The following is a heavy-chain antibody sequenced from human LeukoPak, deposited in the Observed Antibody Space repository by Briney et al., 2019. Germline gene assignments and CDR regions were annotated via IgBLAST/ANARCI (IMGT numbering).Heavy chain of an antibody. CDR1: GFTFSSFG. J-gene: IGHJ4*02. V-gene: IGHV3-30*02. CDR2: IRYDGSNK. D-gene: IGHD2-21*01. Sequence: SGGSLRLSCAAAGFTFSSFGMHWVRQAPGNGLEWVAFIRYDGSNKKYADAVTGRFTISRDNSKNTLYLQMSSLRAEDTAVYYCAKRRGEDYLDYWGQGTLVTVSS. CDR3: AKRRGEDYLDY.